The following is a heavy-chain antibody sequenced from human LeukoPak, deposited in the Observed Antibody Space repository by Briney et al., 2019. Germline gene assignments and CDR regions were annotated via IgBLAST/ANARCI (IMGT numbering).Heavy chain of an antibody. V-gene: IGHV3-66*01. CDR3: ARDGYSFGHDFDY. CDR1: GFTVSSNY. Sequence: PGGSLRFSCAASGFTVSSNYMSWVRQAPGKGLEWVSVIYSGGSTYYADSVKGRFTISRDNSKNTLYLQMNSLRAEDTAVYYCARDGYSFGHDFDYWGQGTLVTVSS. CDR2: IYSGGST. J-gene: IGHJ4*02. D-gene: IGHD5-18*01.